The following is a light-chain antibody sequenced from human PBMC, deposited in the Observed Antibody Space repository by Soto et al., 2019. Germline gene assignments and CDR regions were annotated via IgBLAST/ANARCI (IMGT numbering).Light chain of an antibody. Sequence: AIQMTQSPSSLSASVGDRVTITCRASQGIRNDLDWFQQKPGKAHKLLIYAAYNLQSGVQARFSGSGSGTDFTLTIRSLQPEDFATYYCMQKYFYPFTFGPGTKVDIK. J-gene: IGKJ3*01. V-gene: IGKV1-6*01. CDR1: QGIRND. CDR3: MQKYFYPFT. CDR2: AAY.